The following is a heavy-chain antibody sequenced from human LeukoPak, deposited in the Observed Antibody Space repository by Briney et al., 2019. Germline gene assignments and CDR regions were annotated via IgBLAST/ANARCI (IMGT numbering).Heavy chain of an antibody. D-gene: IGHD3-10*01. CDR1: GYTFTGYY. J-gene: IGHJ4*02. CDR2: INPNSGGT. Sequence: ASVKVSCKASGYTFTGYYMHWVRQAPGQGLEWMGWINPNSGGTNYAQKFQSRVTITRDTSISTAYMVLNRLRSDDTAVYYCAREYYYGSGNYYNRIDYWGQGTLVTVSS. CDR3: AREYYYGSGNYYNRIDY. V-gene: IGHV1-2*02.